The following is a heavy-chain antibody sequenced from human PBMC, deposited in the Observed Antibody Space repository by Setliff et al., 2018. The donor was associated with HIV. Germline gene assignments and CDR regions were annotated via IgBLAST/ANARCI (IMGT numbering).Heavy chain of an antibody. Sequence: HPGGSLRLSCATSGFTFTNHAMHWVRQAPGKGLEWVAVIWSDGSNKYYADSVKGRFTISRDNAKNSLYLQMNSLRAEDTAVYYCARGAYYMDVWGKGTTVTVSS. CDR3: ARGAYYMDV. J-gene: IGHJ6*03. V-gene: IGHV3-33*01. CDR2: IWSDGSNK. CDR1: GFTFTNHA.